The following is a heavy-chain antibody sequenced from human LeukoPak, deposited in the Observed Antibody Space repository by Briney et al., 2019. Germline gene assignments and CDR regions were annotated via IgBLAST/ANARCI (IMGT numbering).Heavy chain of an antibody. CDR2: INPNSGGT. CDR3: ARTEGSSVLYYFDY. CDR1: GYTFTGYY. V-gene: IGHV1-2*02. D-gene: IGHD6-13*01. J-gene: IGHJ4*02. Sequence: ASVKVSCKASGYTFTGYYMHWVRQAPGQGLEWMGWINPNSGGTNYAQKFQGRVTMTRDTSISTAYMELSRLRSDDTAVYYCARTEGSSVLYYFDYWGQGTLVTVSS.